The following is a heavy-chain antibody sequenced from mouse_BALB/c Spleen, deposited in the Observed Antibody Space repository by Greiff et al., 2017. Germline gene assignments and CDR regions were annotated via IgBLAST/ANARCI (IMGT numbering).Heavy chain of an antibody. CDR1: GFTFSSYA. J-gene: IGHJ1*01. CDR3: ARGRGYYGYDWYFDV. Sequence: DVKLQESGGGLVKPGGSLKLSCAASGFTFSSYAMSWVRQTPEKRLEWVASISSGGSTYYPDSVKGRFTISRDNARNILYLQMSSLRSEDTAMYYCARGRGYYGYDWYFDVWGAGTTVTVSS. CDR2: ISSGGST. D-gene: IGHD1-2*01. V-gene: IGHV5-6-5*01.